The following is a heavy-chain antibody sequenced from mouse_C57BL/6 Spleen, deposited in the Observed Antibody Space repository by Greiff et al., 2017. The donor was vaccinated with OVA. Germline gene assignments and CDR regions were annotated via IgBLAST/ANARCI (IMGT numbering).Heavy chain of an antibody. CDR3: ARKETAQATDAMDY. D-gene: IGHD3-2*02. Sequence: VHVKQSGPELVKPGASVKIPCKASGYTFTDYNMDWVKQSHGKSLEWIGDINPNNGGTIYNQKFKGKATLTVDKSSSTAYMELRSLTSEDTAVYYCARKETAQATDAMDYWGQGTSVTVSS. J-gene: IGHJ4*01. V-gene: IGHV1-18*01. CDR2: INPNNGGT. CDR1: GYTFTDYN.